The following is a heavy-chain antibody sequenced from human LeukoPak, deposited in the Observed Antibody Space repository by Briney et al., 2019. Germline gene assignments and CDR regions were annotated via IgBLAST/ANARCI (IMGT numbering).Heavy chain of an antibody. V-gene: IGHV3-21*01. Sequence: PGGSLRLSCAASGFTFASYSMNWVRQAPGKGLEWVASISGDSTYIYNAGSVKGRFTISRDNAQASLYLQMISLRADDTAVYYCARVSGRLERQSDLDYWGQGTLVIVSS. CDR2: ISGDSTYI. CDR1: GFTFASYS. J-gene: IGHJ4*02. D-gene: IGHD1-1*01. CDR3: ARVSGRLERQSDLDY.